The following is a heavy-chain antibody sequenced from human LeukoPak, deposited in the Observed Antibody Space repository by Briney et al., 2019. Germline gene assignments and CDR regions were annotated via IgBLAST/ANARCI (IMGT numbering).Heavy chain of an antibody. J-gene: IGHJ4*02. CDR3: ATVIGSGSGPDY. CDR1: GYTFTGYY. D-gene: IGHD3-10*01. CDR2: INPNSGGT. V-gene: IGHV1-2*02. Sequence: ASVKVSCKASGYTFTGYYMHWVRQAPGQGLEWMGWINPNSGGTNYAQKFQGRVTMTRDTSISTAYMELSRLRSDDTAVYYCATVIGSGSGPDYWGQGTLVTVSS.